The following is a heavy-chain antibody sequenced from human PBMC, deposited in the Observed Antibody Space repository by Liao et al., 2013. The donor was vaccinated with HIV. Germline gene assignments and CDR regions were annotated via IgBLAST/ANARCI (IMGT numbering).Heavy chain of an antibody. V-gene: IGHV4-4*07. CDR3: ARDLGRWPNYHFYYMDV. Sequence: QVQLQESGPGLVKPSETLSLTCNVSGASISDYYWTWIRQPAGKGLEWIGRIHTSGTTNYNVSLRSRVTMSVDTSKNQLSLMLASVTAADTAVYYCARDLGRWPNYHFYYMDVWGKGTTVTVSS. CDR1: GASISDYY. CDR2: IHTSGTT. D-gene: IGHD5-24*01. J-gene: IGHJ6*03.